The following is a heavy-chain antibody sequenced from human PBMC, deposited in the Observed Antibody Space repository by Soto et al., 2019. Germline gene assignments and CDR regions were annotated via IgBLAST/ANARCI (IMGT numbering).Heavy chain of an antibody. J-gene: IGHJ4*02. CDR2: ISWDGGST. CDR1: GFTFDDYT. V-gene: IGHV3-43*01. CDR3: AKAIGAGYSSGWYGHFAY. Sequence: EVQLVESGGVVVQPGGSLRLSCAASGFTFDDYTMHWVRQAPGKGLEWVSLISWDGGSTYYADSVKGRFTISRDNSKNSLYLQMNSLRTEDTALYYCAKAIGAGYSSGWYGHFAYWGQGTLVTVSS. D-gene: IGHD6-19*01.